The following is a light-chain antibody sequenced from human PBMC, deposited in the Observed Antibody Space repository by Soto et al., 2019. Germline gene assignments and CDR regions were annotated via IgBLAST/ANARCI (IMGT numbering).Light chain of an antibody. V-gene: IGKV3-20*01. CDR3: QQYGRLPLT. CDR2: GAS. J-gene: IGKJ5*01. Sequence: EIVLTQSPATLSLSPGERATLSCRASQSVSSSYLVWYQQKPGQAPRLLIYGASSRATGIPDRFSGRGSGTDFTLTISRLEPEDFAVYYCQQYGRLPLTFGQGTRLEI. CDR1: QSVSSSY.